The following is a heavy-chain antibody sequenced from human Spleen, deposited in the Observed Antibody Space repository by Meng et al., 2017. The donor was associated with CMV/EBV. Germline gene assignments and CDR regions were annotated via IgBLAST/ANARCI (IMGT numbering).Heavy chain of an antibody. Sequence: GGSLRLSCIASGFTFTDYTMHWVRQAPGKGLQWVSLINWDGDRAYYADSVKGRFTISRDNSRNSLYLQMNSLRSEDTALYYCAKVFRTTHYYYGLDVWGQGTTVTVSS. V-gene: IGHV3-43*01. CDR2: INWDGDRA. CDR1: GFTFTDYT. J-gene: IGHJ6*02. D-gene: IGHD1-1*01. CDR3: AKVFRTTHYYYGLDV.